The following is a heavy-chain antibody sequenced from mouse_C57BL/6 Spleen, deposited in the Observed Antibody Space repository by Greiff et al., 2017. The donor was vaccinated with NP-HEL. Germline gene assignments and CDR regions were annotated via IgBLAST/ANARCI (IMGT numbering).Heavy chain of an antibody. CDR1: GYTFTDYY. CDR3: ARLQVLYFDY. V-gene: IGHV1-26*01. CDR2: INPNNGGT. J-gene: IGHJ2*01. Sequence: VQLKQSGPELVKPGASVKISCKASGYTFTDYYMNWVKQSHGKSLEWIGDINPNNGGTSYNQKFKGKATLTVDKSSSTAYMELRSLTSEDSAVYYCARLQVLYFDYWGQGTTLTVSS.